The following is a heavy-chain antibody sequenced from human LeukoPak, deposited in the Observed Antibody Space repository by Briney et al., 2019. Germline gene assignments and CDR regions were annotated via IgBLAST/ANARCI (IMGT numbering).Heavy chain of an antibody. D-gene: IGHD3-22*01. CDR1: GYTFTSYA. V-gene: IGHV1-46*01. CDR3: ARSITMIVVAPGY. J-gene: IGHJ4*02. Sequence: VASVKVSCKASGYTFTSYAMNWVRQAPGQGLEWMGIINPSGGSTSYAQKFQGRVTMTRDTSTSTVYMELSSLRSEDTAVYYCARSITMIVVAPGYWGQGTLVTVSS. CDR2: INPSGGST.